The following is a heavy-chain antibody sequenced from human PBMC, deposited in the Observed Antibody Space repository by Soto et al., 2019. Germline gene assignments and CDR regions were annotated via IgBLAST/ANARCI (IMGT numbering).Heavy chain of an antibody. Sequence: GGSLRLSCAASGFTFSSYWMHWVRQAPGKGLVWVSRINSDGSSTSYADSVKGRFTISRDNAKNTLYLQMNSLRAEDTAVYYCARSGPYYYDFWSGYLNYYYYGIDVWGQGTTVTVSS. D-gene: IGHD3-3*01. CDR3: ARSGPYYYDFWSGYLNYYYYGIDV. J-gene: IGHJ6*02. CDR2: INSDGSST. V-gene: IGHV3-74*01. CDR1: GFTFSSYW.